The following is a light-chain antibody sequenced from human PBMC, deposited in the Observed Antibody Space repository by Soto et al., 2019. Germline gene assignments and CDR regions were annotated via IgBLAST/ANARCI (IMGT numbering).Light chain of an antibody. J-gene: IGKJ1*01. CDR3: QQYNTWPWT. CDR2: GAS. CDR1: QSLSSN. Sequence: DTVMTQSPATLSVSPGERATFSCTASQSLSSNLAWYQQKPGQAPRLLIIGASERVTGIPARFSGSGSGTEFTLSISSLQSDHFAVYYCQQYNTWPWTFGQGTKVDIK. V-gene: IGKV3-15*01.